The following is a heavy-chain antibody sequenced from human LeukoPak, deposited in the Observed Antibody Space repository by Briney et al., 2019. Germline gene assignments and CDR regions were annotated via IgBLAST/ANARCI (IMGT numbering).Heavy chain of an antibody. CDR3: ARSLDRSGWYFGVN. D-gene: IGHD6-19*01. J-gene: IGHJ1*01. Sequence: SETLSLTCSVSGASISNYHWSWIRQPPGKGLEWIGYIYYSGNTNYNPSLKSRVTLSIDTSKNQFSLRLTSVTAADTAVYYCARSLDRSGWYFGVNWGQGTLVTVSS. CDR2: IYYSGNT. CDR1: GASISNYH. V-gene: IGHV4-59*01.